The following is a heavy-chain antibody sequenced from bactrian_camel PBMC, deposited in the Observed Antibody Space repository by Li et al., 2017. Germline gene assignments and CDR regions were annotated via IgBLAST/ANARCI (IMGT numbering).Heavy chain of an antibody. CDR1: GPTYERGC. CDR2: VEADGTA. J-gene: IGHJ4*01. D-gene: IGHD1*01. Sequence: HVQMVESGGGSVQAGGSLSLTCTASGPTYERGCMAWFRQAPGKEREGVAVVEADGTAYHADSVKGRFTVSRDKAKNTLYLQMNSQKTEDTAVYYCAACRVPDWRAGKYDYWGQGTQVTVS. CDR3: AACRVPDWRAGKYDY. V-gene: IGHV3S55*01.